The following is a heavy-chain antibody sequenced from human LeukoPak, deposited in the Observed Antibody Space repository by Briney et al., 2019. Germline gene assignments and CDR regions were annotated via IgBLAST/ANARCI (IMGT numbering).Heavy chain of an antibody. CDR2: INPNSGGT. CDR1: GYTFTGYT. CDR3: ARGRGNDY. V-gene: IGHV1-2*02. J-gene: IGHJ4*02. Sequence: GASVKVSCKASGYTFTGYTLHWVRQAPGQGLDWMGLINPNSGGTNYAQKFQGRVTMTSDTSISTAYMELSRLTSDDTAVYYCARGRGNDYWGQGTLVTVS. D-gene: IGHD1-1*01.